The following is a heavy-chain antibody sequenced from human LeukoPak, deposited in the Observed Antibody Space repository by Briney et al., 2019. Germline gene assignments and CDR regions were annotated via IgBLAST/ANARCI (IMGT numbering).Heavy chain of an antibody. V-gene: IGHV3-23*01. CDR2: ISSSGGST. CDR1: GFTFSSYA. J-gene: IGHJ1*01. Sequence: PGGSLRLSCAGSGFTFSSYAMSWVRQAPGKGLEWVSGISSSGGSTYYADSVKGRFTISRDNSKNTLFLQVNSLGAEDTAVYYCAKDRSTYNDVLTGYYTGYLQYWGQGTLVTVSS. CDR3: AKDRSTYNDVLTGYYTGYLQY. D-gene: IGHD3-9*01.